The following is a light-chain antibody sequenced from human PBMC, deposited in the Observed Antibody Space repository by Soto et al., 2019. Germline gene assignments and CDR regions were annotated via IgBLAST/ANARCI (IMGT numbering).Light chain of an antibody. CDR1: SSDVGGYNY. Sequence: QSALTQPASVSGSPGQSITISCTGTSSDVGGYNYVSWYQHHPGKAPKLMIYDVSNRPSGLSYRFSGSKSGNTASLTISGLQAEVEADYYCSSYTSSSTVVFGGGTKLTVL. CDR2: DVS. V-gene: IGLV2-14*03. CDR3: SSYTSSSTVV. J-gene: IGLJ2*01.